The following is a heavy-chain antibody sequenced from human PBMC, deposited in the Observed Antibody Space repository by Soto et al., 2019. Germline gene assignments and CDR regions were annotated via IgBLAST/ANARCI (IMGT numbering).Heavy chain of an antibody. CDR3: AREIATGGVVVTYFDY. J-gene: IGHJ4*02. Sequence: QVQLVESGGGVVQPGRSLRLSCAASGFTFSSYAMHWVRQAPGKGLEWVAVISYDGSNKYYADSVKGRFTISRDNSKNTLYLQMNSLRAEDTAVYYCAREIATGGVVVTYFDYWGQGTLVTVSS. V-gene: IGHV3-30-3*01. CDR1: GFTFSSYA. CDR2: ISYDGSNK. D-gene: IGHD3-22*01.